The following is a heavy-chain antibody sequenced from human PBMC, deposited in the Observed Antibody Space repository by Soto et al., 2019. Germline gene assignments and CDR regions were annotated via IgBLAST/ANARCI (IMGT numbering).Heavy chain of an antibody. CDR3: ARGRGDGYTPGNYFDY. CDR1: GGSISSGGYY. Sequence: QVQLQESGPGLVKPSQTLSLTCIVSGGSISSGGYYWSWIRQHPGKGLEWIGYIHYSGSTNYNPSLKSRVTISVDTSKNQFSLKLSSVTVADTAVYYCARGRGDGYTPGNYFDYWGQGTLVTVSS. CDR2: IHYSGST. J-gene: IGHJ4*02. V-gene: IGHV4-31*03. D-gene: IGHD3-10*01.